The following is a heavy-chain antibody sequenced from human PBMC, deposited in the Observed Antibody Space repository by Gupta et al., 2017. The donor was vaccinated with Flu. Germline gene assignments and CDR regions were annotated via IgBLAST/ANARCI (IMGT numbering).Heavy chain of an antibody. CDR1: FRSHR. CDR2: ISSSSSTI. CDR3: ARDFADGGGTIEY. V-gene: IGHV3-48*01. D-gene: IGHD3-16*01. Sequence: FRSHRMNWVRQAPGKGLEWVSYISSSSSTINYVDSVRGRFTISRDNAKNSLFLQMNSLRAEDTAVYYCARDFADGGGTIEYWGQGTLVTVSS. J-gene: IGHJ4*02.